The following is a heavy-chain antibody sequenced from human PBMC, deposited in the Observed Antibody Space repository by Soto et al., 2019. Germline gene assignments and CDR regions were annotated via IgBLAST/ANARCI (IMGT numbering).Heavy chain of an antibody. V-gene: IGHV4-34*01. D-gene: IGHD3-9*01. Sequence: PSETLSLTCAVYGGSFSGYYWSWIRQPPGKGLEWIGEINHSGSANYNPSLKSRVTISVGTSKNQFSLKLSSVTAADTAVYYCARRTGADVLRYFDWLPNPFDYWGQGTLVTVSS. CDR1: GGSFSGYY. CDR3: ARRTGADVLRYFDWLPNPFDY. J-gene: IGHJ4*02. CDR2: INHSGSA.